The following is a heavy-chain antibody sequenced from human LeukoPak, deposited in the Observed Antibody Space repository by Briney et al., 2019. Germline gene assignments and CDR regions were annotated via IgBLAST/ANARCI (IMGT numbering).Heavy chain of an antibody. V-gene: IGHV3-30*02. CDR1: GFTFSNYG. D-gene: IGHD3-22*01. Sequence: GGSLRLSCAASGFTFSNYGMHWVRQAPGKGLEWVSFIRDDGSSKYYADSVRGRFTISRDNSKNTLYLQMNSLRAEDTALYYCARERGYYDSSGYSLPDAFDIWGQGTMVTVSS. CDR3: ARERGYYDSSGYSLPDAFDI. J-gene: IGHJ3*02. CDR2: IRDDGSSK.